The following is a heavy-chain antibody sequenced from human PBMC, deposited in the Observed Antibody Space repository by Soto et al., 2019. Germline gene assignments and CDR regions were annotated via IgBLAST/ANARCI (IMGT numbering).Heavy chain of an antibody. CDR2: INPSGGST. D-gene: IGHD1-26*01. V-gene: IGHV1-46*01. CDR3: AIGSYSANDAFDI. J-gene: IGHJ3*02. Sequence: QVQLVQSGAEVKKPGASVKVSCKASGYTFTSYYIHWVRQAPGQGLEWMGIINPSGGSTSYAQKVQGRVTMTRDTSTSTVYMELSSLRSEDTAVYYCAIGSYSANDAFDIWGQGTMVTVSS. CDR1: GYTFTSYY.